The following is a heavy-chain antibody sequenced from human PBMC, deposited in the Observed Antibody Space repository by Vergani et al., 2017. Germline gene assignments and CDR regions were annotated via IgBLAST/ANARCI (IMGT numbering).Heavy chain of an antibody. CDR1: GFTFYDYG. D-gene: IGHD6-19*01. CDR2: INYEADST. V-gene: IGHV3-20*04. CDR3: ARPYRSHGGNYYFGMDV. J-gene: IGHJ6*02. Sequence: EVQLVESGGRVVRPGGSLRLFCAASGFTFYDYGMNWVRHVPGKGLDWVSGINYEADSTAYADSVKGRFTNSRDNAKNSLSLQMNSLRADDTALYFCARPYRSHGGNYYFGMDVWGQGTTVTVSS.